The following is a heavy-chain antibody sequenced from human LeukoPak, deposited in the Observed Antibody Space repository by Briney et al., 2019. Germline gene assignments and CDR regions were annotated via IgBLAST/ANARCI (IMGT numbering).Heavy chain of an antibody. CDR2: INSDGSST. Sequence: GGSLRLSCAASGFTFSSYSMNWVRQAPGKGLVWVSRINSDGSSTSYADSVKGRFTISRDNAKNTLYLQMNSLRAEDTAVYYCARSRAYSYGNWFDPWGQGTLVTVSS. D-gene: IGHD5-18*01. CDR1: GFTFSSYS. CDR3: ARSRAYSYGNWFDP. J-gene: IGHJ5*02. V-gene: IGHV3-74*01.